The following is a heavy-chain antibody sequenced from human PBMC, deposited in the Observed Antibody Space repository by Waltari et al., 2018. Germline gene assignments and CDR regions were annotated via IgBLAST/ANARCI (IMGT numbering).Heavy chain of an antibody. CDR3: ARTSRAIDYYFDY. Sequence: QVQLQESGPGLVKPSETLSLTCTVSDGSMTGPYWSWIRQPPGKGLEWIGYIYYSGNTNYNPSLKSRVTISVDTSKTQFSLKLNSVTAADTALYYCARTSRAIDYYFDYWGQGTLVTVSS. V-gene: IGHV4-59*11. CDR2: IYYSGNT. J-gene: IGHJ4*01. CDR1: DGSMTGPY. D-gene: IGHD3-10*01.